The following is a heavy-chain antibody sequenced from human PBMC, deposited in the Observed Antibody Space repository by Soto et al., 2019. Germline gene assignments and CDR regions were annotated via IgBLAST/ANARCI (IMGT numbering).Heavy chain of an antibody. Sequence: PSETLSLTCAVYGGSFSGYYWSWIRQPPGKGLEWIGEINHSGSTNYNPSLKSRVTISVDTSKNQFSLKLSFVTAADTAVYYCARGHDGDYYYYYYYMDVWGKGTTVTVSS. CDR2: INHSGST. CDR1: GGSFSGYY. D-gene: IGHD4-17*01. J-gene: IGHJ6*03. V-gene: IGHV4-34*01. CDR3: ARGHDGDYYYYYYYMDV.